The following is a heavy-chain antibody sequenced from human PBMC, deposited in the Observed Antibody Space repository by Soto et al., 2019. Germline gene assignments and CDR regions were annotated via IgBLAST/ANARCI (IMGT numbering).Heavy chain of an antibody. V-gene: IGHV4-59*01. J-gene: IGHJ6*02. Sequence: SETLSLTCTVSGGSISSYYCSWIRQPPGKGLEWIGYIYYSGSTNYNPSLKSRVTVSVDTSKNQFSLKLSSVTAADTAVYYCARETRLAYSSSSSYYYGMDVWGQGTTVTVSS. CDR1: GGSISSYY. CDR2: IYYSGST. CDR3: ARETRLAYSSSSSYYYGMDV. D-gene: IGHD6-6*01.